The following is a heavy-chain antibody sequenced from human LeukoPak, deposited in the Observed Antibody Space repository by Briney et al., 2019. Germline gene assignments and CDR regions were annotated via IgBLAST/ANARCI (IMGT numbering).Heavy chain of an antibody. CDR2: ISSKSGYL. CDR1: GFSFNKYS. Sequence: GGSLRLSCAASGFSFNKYSMNWVRQAPGKGLEWLSSISSKSGYLSYADSVKGRFTISRDNAKESLFLQMGSLRVEDTAIYYCARDLEDNSGYYYFDSWGPGTLVTVSS. CDR3: ARDLEDNSGYYYFDS. V-gene: IGHV3-21*01. D-gene: IGHD3-22*01. J-gene: IGHJ4*02.